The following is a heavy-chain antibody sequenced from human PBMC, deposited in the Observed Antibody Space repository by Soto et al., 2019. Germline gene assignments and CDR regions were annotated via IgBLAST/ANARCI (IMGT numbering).Heavy chain of an antibody. CDR3: ARDPRQETVAGFFDY. J-gene: IGHJ4*02. D-gene: IGHD6-19*01. Sequence: GGSLRLSCTASGFTFSSYGMHWVRQTPGKGLEWVAVIWYDGSNKYYADSVKGRFTISRDNSKNTLYLQMNSLRAEDTAVYYCARDPRQETVAGFFDYWGQGTLVTVSS. V-gene: IGHV3-33*01. CDR1: GFTFSSYG. CDR2: IWYDGSNK.